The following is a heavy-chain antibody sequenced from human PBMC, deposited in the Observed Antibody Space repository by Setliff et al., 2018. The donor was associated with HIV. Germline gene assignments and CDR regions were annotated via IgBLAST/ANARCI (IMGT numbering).Heavy chain of an antibody. V-gene: IGHV5-10-1*01. CDR3: ARHQEWELLFGY. D-gene: IGHD1-26*01. Sequence: GESLKISCKGSGYSFTNYWISWVRQMPGKGLEWMGKIVPSDSYTNYSPSFQGHITISADKSISTAYLQWSSLKASDTAMYYCARHQEWELLFGYWGQGTLVTVSS. CDR2: IVPSDSYT. J-gene: IGHJ4*02. CDR1: GYSFTNYW.